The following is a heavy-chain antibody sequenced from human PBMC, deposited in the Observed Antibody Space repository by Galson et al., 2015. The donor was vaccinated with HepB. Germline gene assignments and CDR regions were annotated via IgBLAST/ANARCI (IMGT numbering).Heavy chain of an antibody. Sequence: SLRLSCAASGFTFSSYSMNWVRQAPGKGLEWVSYISSSSSTIYYADSVKGRFTISRDNAKNSLYLQMNSLRDEDTAVYYCARDWAESYYDSSGSPTTDYFDYWGQGTLVTVSS. CDR1: GFTFSSYS. CDR2: ISSSSSTI. D-gene: IGHD3-22*01. V-gene: IGHV3-48*02. J-gene: IGHJ4*02. CDR3: ARDWAESYYDSSGSPTTDYFDY.